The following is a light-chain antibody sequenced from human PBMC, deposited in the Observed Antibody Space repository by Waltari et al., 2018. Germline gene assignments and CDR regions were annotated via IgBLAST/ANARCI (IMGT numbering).Light chain of an antibody. CDR3: QQYNNWPLT. Sequence: EKVMTQSPPTLSVSPGERATLPCRASQSVSSDLAWYQQKPGQAPRLLIYGASTRATGIPGRFSGSGSGTEFTLTISSLQSEDFAVYYCQQYNNWPLTFGGGTKVEI. J-gene: IGKJ4*01. V-gene: IGKV3-15*01. CDR2: GAS. CDR1: QSVSSD.